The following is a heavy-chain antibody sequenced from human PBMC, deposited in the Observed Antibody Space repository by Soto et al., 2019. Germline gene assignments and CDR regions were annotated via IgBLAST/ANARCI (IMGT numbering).Heavy chain of an antibody. CDR1: GSSITNSFY. Sequence: PSETLSLTCRVSGSSITNSFYWGWIRQSPEKGLEWIGSISHTGRTSYNPSLKSRVSISVDTSKNQFSLTLTSVTAADTAVYYCARDPANLALAVAYFDSWGQGTLVTVS. J-gene: IGHJ4*02. V-gene: IGHV4-38-2*02. CDR3: ARDPANLALAVAYFDS. D-gene: IGHD2-15*01. CDR2: ISHTGRT.